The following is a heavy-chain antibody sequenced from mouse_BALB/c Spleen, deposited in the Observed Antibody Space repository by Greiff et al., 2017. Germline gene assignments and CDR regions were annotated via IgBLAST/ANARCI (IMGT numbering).Heavy chain of an antibody. J-gene: IGHJ2*01. D-gene: IGHD1-1*01. CDR2: IYPGNVNT. CDR3: ARDGGYYGYFDY. CDR1: GYTFTSYY. Sequence: VKLMESGPELVKPGASVRISCKASGYTFTSYYIHWVKQRPGQGLEWIGWIYPGNVNTKYNEKFKGKATLTADKSSSTAYMQLSSLTSEDSAVYFCARDGGYYGYFDYWGQGTTLTVSS. V-gene: IGHV1S56*01.